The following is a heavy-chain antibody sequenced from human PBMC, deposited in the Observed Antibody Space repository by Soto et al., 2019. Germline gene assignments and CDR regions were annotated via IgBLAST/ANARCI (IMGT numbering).Heavy chain of an antibody. J-gene: IGHJ4*02. CDR2: IWYDGSNK. D-gene: IGHD3-22*01. V-gene: IGHV3-33*01. CDR3: ARDPATSSGYYYDGYYFDY. CDR1: GFTFSSYG. Sequence: GGSLRLSCAASGFTFSSYGMHWVRQAPGKGLEWVAVIWYDGSNKYYADSVKGRFTISRDNSKNTLYLQMNSLRAEDTAVYYCARDPATSSGYYYDGYYFDYWGQGTLVTVSS.